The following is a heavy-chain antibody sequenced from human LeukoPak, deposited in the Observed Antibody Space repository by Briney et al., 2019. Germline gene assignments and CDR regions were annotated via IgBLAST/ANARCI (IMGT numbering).Heavy chain of an antibody. Sequence: PSETLSLTCAVYGGSFSGYYWSWIRQPPGKGLEWIGYIYYSGSAYYNPSLKSRVTISVDTSENQFSLKLSSVTAADTAVYYCARVNYGSATKEDYWGQGTLVTVFS. CDR3: ARVNYGSATKEDY. D-gene: IGHD3-10*01. CDR2: IYYSGSA. V-gene: IGHV4-34*09. CDR1: GGSFSGYY. J-gene: IGHJ4*02.